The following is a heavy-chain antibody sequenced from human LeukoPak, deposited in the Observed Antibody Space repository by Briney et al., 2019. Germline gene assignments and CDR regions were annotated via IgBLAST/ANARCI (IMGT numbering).Heavy chain of an antibody. V-gene: IGHV1-69*05. J-gene: IGHJ4*02. CDR1: GGTFSSYA. Sequence: SVKVSCKASGGTFSSYAISWVRQAPGQGLEWMGGIIPIFGTANYAQKFQGRVTITTDESTSTAYMELSSLRSEDTAVYYCASFSSSSWYHFDYWGQGALVTVSS. CDR2: IIPIFGTA. D-gene: IGHD6-13*01. CDR3: ASFSSSSWYHFDY.